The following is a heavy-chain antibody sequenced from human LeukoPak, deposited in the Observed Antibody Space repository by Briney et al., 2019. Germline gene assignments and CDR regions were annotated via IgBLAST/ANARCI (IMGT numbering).Heavy chain of an antibody. Sequence: GGSLRLSCAASGFTFSSYTMNWVRQAPGKGLEWVSSFIISGPYIYYADSVKGRFTISRDSSKNTLYLQMNSLRPEDTAVYYCARDLTLRYCSGGSCYSGMNVWGQGTTVTVSS. D-gene: IGHD2-15*01. CDR1: GFTFSSYT. J-gene: IGHJ6*02. CDR3: ARDLTLRYCSGGSCYSGMNV. V-gene: IGHV3-21*01. CDR2: FIISGPYI.